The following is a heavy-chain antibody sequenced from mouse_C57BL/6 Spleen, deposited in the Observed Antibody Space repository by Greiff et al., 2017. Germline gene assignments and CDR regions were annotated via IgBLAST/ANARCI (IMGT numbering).Heavy chain of an antibody. D-gene: IGHD1-1*01. Sequence: EVQLQESGGGLVKPGGSLKLSCAASGFTFSDYGMHWVRQTPEKGLEWVAYISSGSSTIYYADKVKGRFTISRDNAKNTLFLQMTSLRSEDTAMYYCARPGTYAMDYWGQGTSVTVSS. J-gene: IGHJ4*01. CDR2: ISSGSSTI. V-gene: IGHV5-17*01. CDR3: ARPGTYAMDY. CDR1: GFTFSDYG.